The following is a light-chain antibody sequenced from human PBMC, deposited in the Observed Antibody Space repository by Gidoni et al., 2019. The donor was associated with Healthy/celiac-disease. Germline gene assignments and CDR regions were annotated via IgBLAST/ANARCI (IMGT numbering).Light chain of an antibody. CDR2: AAS. CDR3: QQSYSTPST. V-gene: IGKV1-39*01. Sequence: DIQMTQSPSSLSASVGDRVTITCRASQSISSYLNWYQQKPGKAPKLLIYAASSLQSGVPSRFNGSGSGTDFTLTISSLQPEDFATYYCQQSYSTPSTFGQXTKLEIK. J-gene: IGKJ2*02. CDR1: QSISSY.